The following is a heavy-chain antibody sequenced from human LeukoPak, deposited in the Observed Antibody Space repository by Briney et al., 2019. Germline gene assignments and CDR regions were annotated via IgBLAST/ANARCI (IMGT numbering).Heavy chain of an antibody. V-gene: IGHV4-59*01. CDR2: IYYSGST. Sequence: PSETLSLTCTVSGGSISSYYWSWIRQPPGKGLEWIGYIYYSGSTNYNPSLKSRVTISVDTSKNQFSLKLSSVTAADTAVYYCARGLTYYYDSSGYYYVARGGDWFDPWGQGTLVTVSS. J-gene: IGHJ5*02. D-gene: IGHD3-22*01. CDR3: ARGLTYYYDSSGYYYVARGGDWFDP. CDR1: GGSISSYY.